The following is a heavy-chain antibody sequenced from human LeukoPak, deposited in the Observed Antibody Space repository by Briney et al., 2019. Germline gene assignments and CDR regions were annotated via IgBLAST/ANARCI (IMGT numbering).Heavy chain of an antibody. D-gene: IGHD3-10*01. CDR3: ASRIRRLVRGVTDY. CDR2: IYARGNT. Sequence: SETLSLTCTVSGGSISGNYYWSWIRQPAGKGLEWIGRIYARGNTNYNPSLKSRVTISVDTSKNQFSLKLSSVTAADTAVYYCASRIRRLVRGVTDYWGQGTLVTVSS. CDR1: GGSISGNYY. V-gene: IGHV4-4*07. J-gene: IGHJ4*02.